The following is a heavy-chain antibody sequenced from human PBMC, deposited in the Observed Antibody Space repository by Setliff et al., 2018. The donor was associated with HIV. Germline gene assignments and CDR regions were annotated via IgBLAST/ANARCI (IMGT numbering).Heavy chain of an antibody. CDR1: GFTFSSYA. CDR3: ARSVIGYYYYGMDV. Sequence: PGGSLRLSCAASGFTFSSYAMHWVRQAPGKGLEWVAVISYDGSNKYYADSVKGRFTISRDNSRSTLYLQMNSLRAEDTAVYYCARSVIGYYYYGMDVWGQGTTVTVSS. D-gene: IGHD3-10*01. CDR2: ISYDGSNK. V-gene: IGHV3-30*01. J-gene: IGHJ6*02.